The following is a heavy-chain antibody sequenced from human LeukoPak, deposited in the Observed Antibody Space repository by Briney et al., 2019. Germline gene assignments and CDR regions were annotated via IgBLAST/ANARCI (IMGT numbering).Heavy chain of an antibody. J-gene: IGHJ4*02. Sequence: SGGSLRLSCAASGFTLSSYSMNWVRQAPGKGLEWVSSITSSSSYIYYADSVKGRFTISRDNAGNSVYLQMNSLRAEDTAVYYCAREGDGYNSPIDYWGQGTPVTVSS. CDR3: AREGDGYNSPIDY. CDR2: ITSSSSYI. CDR1: GFTLSSYS. V-gene: IGHV3-21*01. D-gene: IGHD5-24*01.